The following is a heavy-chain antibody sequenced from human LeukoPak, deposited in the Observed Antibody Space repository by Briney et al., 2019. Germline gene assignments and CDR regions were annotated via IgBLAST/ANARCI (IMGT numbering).Heavy chain of an antibody. V-gene: IGHV3-30*02. J-gene: IGHJ4*02. Sequence: GGSLRLSCAASGFSFSNYGRHWVRQAPGKGLEWVAFIRYDGDNKYYADSVKGRFTISRDNSKNTLYLQMNSLRAEDTAVYHCAKGSNWNYDHRVYIDYWGQGTLVTVSS. D-gene: IGHD1-7*01. CDR3: AKGSNWNYDHRVYIDY. CDR2: IRYDGDNK. CDR1: GFSFSNYG.